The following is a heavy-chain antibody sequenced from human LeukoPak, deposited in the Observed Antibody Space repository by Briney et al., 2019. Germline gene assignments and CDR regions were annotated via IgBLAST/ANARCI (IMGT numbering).Heavy chain of an antibody. CDR1: GFTFSSYE. V-gene: IGHV3-48*03. CDR2: ISSSGSTI. J-gene: IGHJ4*02. D-gene: IGHD2-8*02. CDR3: ARDRWGIPNDY. Sequence: PGGSLRLSCAASGFTFSSYEMNWVRQAPGKGLEWVSYISSSGSTIYYADSVKGRFTISRDNAKNTLYLQMNSLRAEDTAVYYCARDRWGIPNDYWGQGTLVTVSS.